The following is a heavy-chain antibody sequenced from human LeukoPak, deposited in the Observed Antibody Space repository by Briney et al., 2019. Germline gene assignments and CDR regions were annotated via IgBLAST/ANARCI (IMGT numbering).Heavy chain of an antibody. V-gene: IGHV3-48*03. Sequence: GGSLRLSCAASGFTFSSYEMSWVRQAPGKGLEWVSYISSSGSTIKYAESVKGRFTISRDNAKNSLYLQMNSLRAEDTAVYYCERDGSVHGDFTQGFDYWGQGTLVTVSS. CDR3: ERDGSVHGDFTQGFDY. D-gene: IGHD4-17*01. J-gene: IGHJ4*02. CDR1: GFTFSSYE. CDR2: ISSSGSTI.